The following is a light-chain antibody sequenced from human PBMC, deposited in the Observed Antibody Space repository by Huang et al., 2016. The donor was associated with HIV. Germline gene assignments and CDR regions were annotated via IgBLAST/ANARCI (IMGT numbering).Light chain of an antibody. Sequence: EVVMTQSPTTLSVSPGESATLSCRTSQYISTNLAWYQQKPGQAPSRLIYGASTRATGIPARFSDSGSGTEFTLTIGSLQSEDFALYYCQQYNNWPPGSFGPGTKVDIK. CDR1: QYISTN. CDR2: GAS. J-gene: IGKJ3*01. V-gene: IGKV3-15*01. CDR3: QQYNNWPPGS.